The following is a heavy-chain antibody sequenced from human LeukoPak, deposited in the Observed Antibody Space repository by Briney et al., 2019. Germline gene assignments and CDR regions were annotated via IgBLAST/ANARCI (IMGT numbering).Heavy chain of an antibody. D-gene: IGHD3-22*01. CDR2: ITATGSRT. Sequence: GGSLRLSCAASGFTFGSYTMSWVRQAPGKGLEWVSGITATGSRTYYADSVKGRFTISRDSSKNTLYLQLNSLGVDDTAVYYCARDYDSSGYYYDGYWGQGTLVTVSS. CDR1: GFTFGSYT. CDR3: ARDYDSSGYYYDGY. J-gene: IGHJ4*02. V-gene: IGHV3-23*01.